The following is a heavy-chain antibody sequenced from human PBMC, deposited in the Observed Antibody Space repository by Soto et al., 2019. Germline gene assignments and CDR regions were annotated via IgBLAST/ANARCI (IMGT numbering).Heavy chain of an antibody. J-gene: IGHJ4*02. V-gene: IGHV4-39*01. Sequence: SETLSLTCTVSGGSISSSSYYWGWIRQPPGKGLEWIGSIYYSGSTYYNPSLKSRVTISVDTSKNQFSLKLSSVTAADTAVYYCARLGYCSSTSCYPIFVYWGQGTLGTDSS. CDR1: GGSISSSSYY. D-gene: IGHD2-2*01. CDR3: ARLGYCSSTSCYPIFVY. CDR2: IYYSGST.